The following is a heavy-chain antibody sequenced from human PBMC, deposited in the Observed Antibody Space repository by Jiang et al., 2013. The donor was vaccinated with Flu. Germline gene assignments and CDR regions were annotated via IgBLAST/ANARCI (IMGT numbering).Heavy chain of an antibody. CDR2: IYYSGST. CDR1: GGSISSGDYY. V-gene: IGHV4-30-4*01. J-gene: IGHJ4*02. CDR3: ARLWFRELLVPTIDY. D-gene: IGHD3-10*01. Sequence: LTCTVSGGSISSGDYYWSWIRQPPGKGLEWIGYIYYSGSTYYNPSLKSRVTISVDTSKNQFSLKLSSVTAADTAVYYCARLWFRELLVPTIDYWGQGTLVTVSS.